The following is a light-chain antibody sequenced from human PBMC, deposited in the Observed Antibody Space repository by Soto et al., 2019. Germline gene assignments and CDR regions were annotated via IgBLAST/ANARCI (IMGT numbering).Light chain of an antibody. CDR3: QQYGSSIT. CDR1: QRISGY. Sequence: EIVLTQSPATLSLSPGERATLSCRASQRISGYLAWYQHKPGQAPRLLIYDASNRATGIPVRFSGSGSGTDYTLTITNLESEDFAVFYCQQYGSSITFGQGTRLEIK. J-gene: IGKJ5*01. V-gene: IGKV3-11*01. CDR2: DAS.